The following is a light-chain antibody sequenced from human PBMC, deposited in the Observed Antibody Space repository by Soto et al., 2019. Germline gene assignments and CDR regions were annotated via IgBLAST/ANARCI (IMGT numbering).Light chain of an antibody. CDR2: GAS. CDR1: QSVSSSY. J-gene: IGKJ5*01. CDR3: QQYGSSPPIT. Sequence: EIVLTQSPGSLSLSPGERATLSCRASQSVSSSYLAWYQQKPGQAPRLLLYGASRRATGIPDRFSGSGSGTDFTLTINRLAPEDFAVYYGQQYGSSPPITFGQGTRLEIK. V-gene: IGKV3-20*01.